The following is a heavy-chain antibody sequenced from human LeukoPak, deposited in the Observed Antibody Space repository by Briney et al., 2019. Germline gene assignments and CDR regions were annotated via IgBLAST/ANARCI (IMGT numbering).Heavy chain of an antibody. CDR2: IKSKIDGGTT. D-gene: IGHD2-21*01. Sequence: GGSLRLSCAASGFTFSNAWMSWVRQAPGKGLEWVGRIKSKIDGGTTDYAAPVEGRFTISRDDSKNTLYLQMNSLKTEDTAVYYCTTAIHIVVVIAPNWGQGTLVTVSS. V-gene: IGHV3-15*01. CDR1: GFTFSNAW. J-gene: IGHJ4*02. CDR3: TTAIHIVVVIAPN.